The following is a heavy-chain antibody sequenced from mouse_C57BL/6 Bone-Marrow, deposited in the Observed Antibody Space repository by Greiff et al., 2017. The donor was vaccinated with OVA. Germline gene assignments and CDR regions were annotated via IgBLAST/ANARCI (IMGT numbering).Heavy chain of an antibody. CDR1: GYTFTSYW. Sequence: QVQLKQPGAELVKPGASVKLSCKASGYTFTSYWMHWVKRRPGQGLEWIGMIHPNSGSTNYNEKFKSKATLTVDKSSSTAYMQLSSLTSEDSAVYYCAGLLRYYYAMDYWGQGTSVTVSS. D-gene: IGHD1-1*01. J-gene: IGHJ4*01. V-gene: IGHV1-64*01. CDR3: AGLLRYYYAMDY. CDR2: IHPNSGST.